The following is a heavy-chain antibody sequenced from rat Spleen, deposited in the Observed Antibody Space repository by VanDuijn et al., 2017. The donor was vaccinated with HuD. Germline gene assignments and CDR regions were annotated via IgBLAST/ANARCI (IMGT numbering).Heavy chain of an antibody. CDR2: IWGGGST. J-gene: IGHJ2*01. D-gene: IGHD1-12*02. CDR1: GFSLINYG. V-gene: IGHV2-16*01. Sequence: QVQLKESGPGLVQPSQTLSLTCTVSGFSLINYGVNWVRQPPGKGLEWIGAIWGGGSTDYNSALKSRLTISRDTSKSQVLLKINSLQTEDTAIYCSARSAKYYYDGSYYYVHFDYWGQGVMVTVSS. CDR3: ARSAKYYYDGSYYYVHFDY.